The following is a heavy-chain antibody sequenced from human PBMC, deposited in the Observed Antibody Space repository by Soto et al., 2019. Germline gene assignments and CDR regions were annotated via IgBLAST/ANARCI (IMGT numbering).Heavy chain of an antibody. V-gene: IGHV2-5*01. J-gene: IGHJ4*02. Sequence: QITLKESGPTLVEPTQTVTLTCTFSGFSLSTRGGGVGWIRQPPGKALEWLALLYWSDTKYYTPSLRSRLTITKDTSKNQVVLTMTHVDPVDTGTYYCAHRIKAGDVVGSPIFDFWGQGALVTVSS. CDR2: LYWSDTK. CDR1: GFSLSTRGGG. CDR3: AHRIKAGDVVGSPIFDF. D-gene: IGHD2-15*01.